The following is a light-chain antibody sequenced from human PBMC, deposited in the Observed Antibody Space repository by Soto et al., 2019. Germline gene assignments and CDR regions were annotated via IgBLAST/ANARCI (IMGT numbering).Light chain of an antibody. V-gene: IGLV2-14*01. Sequence: SALTQPASVSGSPGQSITISCTGTSSGVGAYNYVSWYQQHPGKAPKLMIYDVSHRPSGVSHRFSGSKSGNTASLTISGLQAEDEADYYSGSYTTSSNYVFGTGTKLTVL. CDR2: DVS. CDR1: SSGVGAYNY. CDR3: GSYTTSSNYV. J-gene: IGLJ1*01.